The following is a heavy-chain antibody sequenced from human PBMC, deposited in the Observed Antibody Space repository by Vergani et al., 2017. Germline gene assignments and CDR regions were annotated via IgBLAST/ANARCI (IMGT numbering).Heavy chain of an antibody. D-gene: IGHD4-17*01. CDR1: GFTFSSYA. Sequence: EVQLLESGGGLVQPGGSLRLSCAASGFTFSSYAMSWVRQAPGKGLEWVSAISGSGGSTYYADSVKGRFTISRYNSKNTLYLQMNSLRAEDTAVYYCAKVGSDGDYFDYWGQGTLVTVSS. CDR3: AKVGSDGDYFDY. V-gene: IGHV3-23*01. CDR2: ISGSGGST. J-gene: IGHJ4*02.